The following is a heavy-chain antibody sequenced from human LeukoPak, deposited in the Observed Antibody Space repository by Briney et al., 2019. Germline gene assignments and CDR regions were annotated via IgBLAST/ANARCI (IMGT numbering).Heavy chain of an antibody. CDR1: GFTFDNYA. J-gene: IGHJ4*02. CDR2: ISWNSGYI. CDR3: AKVRGTYSSGYFFDY. D-gene: IGHD6-19*01. Sequence: GGSLRLSCAASGFTFDNYAMHWVRQAPGKGLEWLSIISWNSGYIGYADSVKGRFTISRDNAKKSLDLQMNSLGAEDTAFYYCAKVRGTYSSGYFFDYWDQGTLVTVSS. V-gene: IGHV3-9*01.